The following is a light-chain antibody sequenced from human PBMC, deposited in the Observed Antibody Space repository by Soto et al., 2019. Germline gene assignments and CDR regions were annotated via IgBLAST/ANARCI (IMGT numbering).Light chain of an antibody. CDR1: SSSIGTNY. CDR3: GTWDTSLNVSYV. CDR2: DNN. J-gene: IGLJ1*01. Sequence: QSALTQPPSVSAAPGEKVTISCSGSSSSIGTNYVSWYQHLPGTAPKLLIYDNNKRPSGIPDRFSGFKSGTSATLGITGLQTGDEADYYCGTWDTSLNVSYVFGTGTKLTVL. V-gene: IGLV1-51*01.